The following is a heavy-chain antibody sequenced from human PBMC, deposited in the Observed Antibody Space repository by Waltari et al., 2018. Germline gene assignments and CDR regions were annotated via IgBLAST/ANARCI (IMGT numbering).Heavy chain of an antibody. CDR3: AKRAYSSSWFWFDP. CDR1: GFTFRIYV. J-gene: IGHJ5*02. CDR2: ISDDGRGT. V-gene: IGHV3-23*01. Sequence: EVQLLESGGGLVQPGGSLRRSCAASGFTFRIYVMRWIRQAPGKGLEWVSAISDDGRGTYYTDSVKGRFTISRDNSKNALFLRMDSLRAEDTAVYYCAKRAYSSSWFWFDPWGQGTLVTVSS. D-gene: IGHD6-13*01.